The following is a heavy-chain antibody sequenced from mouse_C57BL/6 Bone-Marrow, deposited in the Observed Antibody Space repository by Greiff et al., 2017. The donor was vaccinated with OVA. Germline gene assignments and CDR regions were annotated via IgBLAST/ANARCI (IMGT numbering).Heavy chain of an antibody. J-gene: IGHJ3*01. V-gene: IGHV5-17*01. CDR1: GFTFSDYG. Sequence: DVMLVESGGGLVKPGGSLKLSCAASGFTFSDYGMHWVRQAPEKGLEWVAYISSGSSTIYYADTVKGRFTISRDNAKNTLFLQMTSLRSEDTAMYYCAKYDYVFAYWGQGTLVTVSA. CDR3: AKYDYVFAY. CDR2: ISSGSSTI. D-gene: IGHD2-4*01.